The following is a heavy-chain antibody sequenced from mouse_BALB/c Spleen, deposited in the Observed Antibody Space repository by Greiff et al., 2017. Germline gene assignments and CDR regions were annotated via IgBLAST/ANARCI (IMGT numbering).Heavy chain of an antibody. CDR2: INPSNGGT. D-gene: IGHD2-2*01. V-gene: IGHV1S81*02. Sequence: QVQLQQSGAELVKPGASVKLSCKASGYTFTSYYMYWVKQRPGQGLEWIGEINPSNGGTNFNEKFKSKATLTVDKSSSTAYMQLSSLTSEDSAVYYCTRSNYYGYVSYAMDYWGQGTSVTVSS. J-gene: IGHJ4*01. CDR3: TRSNYYGYVSYAMDY. CDR1: GYTFTSYY.